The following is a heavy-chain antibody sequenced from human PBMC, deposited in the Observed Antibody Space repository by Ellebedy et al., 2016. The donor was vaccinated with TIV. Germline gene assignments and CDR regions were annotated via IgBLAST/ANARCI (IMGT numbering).Heavy chain of an antibody. J-gene: IGHJ5*02. Sequence: ASVKVSCXVSGYTLTELSMHWVRQAPGKGLEWMGGFDPEDGETIYAQKFQGRVTMTEDTSTDTAYMELSSLRSEDTAVYYCATTVARDHWFDPWGQGTLVTVSS. CDR2: FDPEDGET. CDR3: ATTVARDHWFDP. CDR1: GYTLTELS. V-gene: IGHV1-24*01. D-gene: IGHD4-23*01.